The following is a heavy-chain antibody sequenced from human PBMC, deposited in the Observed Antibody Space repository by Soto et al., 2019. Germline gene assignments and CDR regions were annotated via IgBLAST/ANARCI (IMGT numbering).Heavy chain of an antibody. CDR2: ISGRGGSI. Sequence: EVQLLESGGGLVQPGGSLRLSCAASGFTFSTYAMNWVRQATGNGLEWVSAISGRGGSIHYADSVKGRFTISRDNSTNTLYLQMNSLRDEDTAVYHCVKGYWKGDVWGQGTTVTVSS. J-gene: IGHJ6*02. D-gene: IGHD1-1*01. V-gene: IGHV3-23*01. CDR3: VKGYWKGDV. CDR1: GFTFSTYA.